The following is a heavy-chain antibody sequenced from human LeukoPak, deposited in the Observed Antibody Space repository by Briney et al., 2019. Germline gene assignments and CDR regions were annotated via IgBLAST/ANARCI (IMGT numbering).Heavy chain of an antibody. CDR3: ARVRILTGYPFDY. V-gene: IGHV4-39*07. D-gene: IGHD3-9*01. J-gene: IGHJ4*02. CDR2: IYYSGST. CDR1: GDSINNNNYY. Sequence: SETLSLTCTVSGDSINNNNYYWGWIRQPPGKGLEWIGNIYYSGSTYYNPSLKSRVTISVDTSKNQFSLKLSSVTAADTAVYYCARVRILTGYPFDYWGQGTLVTVSS.